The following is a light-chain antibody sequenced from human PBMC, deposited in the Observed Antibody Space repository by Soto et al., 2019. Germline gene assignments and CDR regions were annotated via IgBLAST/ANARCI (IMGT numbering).Light chain of an antibody. J-gene: IGKJ4*01. CDR1: QSVSTS. CDR2: DAS. CDR3: QQRNNWPLT. V-gene: IGKV3-11*01. Sequence: EIVLTQSPATLSLSPGERATLSCRASQSVSTSLVWYQHKPGQAPRLLIYDASNRATGVPARFSGSGSGTDFTLTISSLEPEDFVVYYCQQRNNWPLTFGGGTKVEIK.